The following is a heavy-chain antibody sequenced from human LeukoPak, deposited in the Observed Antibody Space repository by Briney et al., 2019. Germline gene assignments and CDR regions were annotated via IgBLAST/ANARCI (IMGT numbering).Heavy chain of an antibody. D-gene: IGHD3-22*01. V-gene: IGHV3-23*01. CDR3: ARADYYETSGPFGY. Sequence: GGSLRLSCAASGFTFSSYAMGWVRQAPGKGPDWVSSISGSGGHTYFADSVRGRFTISRDNSKNTLDLQMNSLRAEDTAVYYCARADYYETSGPFGYWGQGTLVIVSS. J-gene: IGHJ4*02. CDR1: GFTFSSYA. CDR2: ISGSGGHT.